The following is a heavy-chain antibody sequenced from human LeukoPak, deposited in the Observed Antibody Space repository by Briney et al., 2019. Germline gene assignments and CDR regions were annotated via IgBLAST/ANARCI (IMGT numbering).Heavy chain of an antibody. V-gene: IGHV1-2*02. CDR1: GYTFTGYY. CDR2: INPNSGGT. Sequence: ASVKVACKASGYTFTGYYMHWVRQAPGQGLEWMGWINPNSGGTNYAQKFQGRVTMTRDTSISTVYMEMSRLRSDDTAVYYCARESVPAVAARRGLNYWGQGTLVAVSS. D-gene: IGHD6-6*01. CDR3: ARESVPAVAARRGLNY. J-gene: IGHJ4*02.